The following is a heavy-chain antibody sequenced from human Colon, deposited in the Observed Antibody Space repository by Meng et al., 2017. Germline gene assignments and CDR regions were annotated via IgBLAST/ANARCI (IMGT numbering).Heavy chain of an antibody. V-gene: IGHV2-5*02. J-gene: IGHJ5*02. CDR2: VYWDGDS. Sequence: IRLKESGPTPVKPTQTLTLTCTFSGTSLTTSGEGVGWIRQPPGKALEWLALVYWDGDSRYSPSLRNRLTITKDTSRNQVVLTMTNVDPVDTGTYFCFHSSDHLIYASSWGQGTLVTVSS. CDR1: GTSLTTSGEG. CDR3: FHSSDHLIYASS. D-gene: IGHD3/OR15-3a*01.